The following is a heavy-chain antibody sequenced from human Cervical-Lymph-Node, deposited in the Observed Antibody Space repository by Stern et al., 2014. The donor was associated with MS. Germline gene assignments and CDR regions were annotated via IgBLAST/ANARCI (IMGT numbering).Heavy chain of an antibody. CDR2: INSDGSST. CDR1: GFTVSSYW. D-gene: IGHD3/OR15-3a*01. CDR3: VRDTYDMSFLLGWTGGMDV. J-gene: IGHJ6*02. V-gene: IGHV3-74*01. Sequence: EVQLVESGGGLVQPGGSLRLSCAASGFTVSSYWMHWVRHGPEKGLEWVSRINSDGSSTSYADSVKGRFTISRDNAKNTLSLQMNSLRAEDTAVYYCVRDTYDMSFLLGWTGGMDVWGQGTTVTVSS.